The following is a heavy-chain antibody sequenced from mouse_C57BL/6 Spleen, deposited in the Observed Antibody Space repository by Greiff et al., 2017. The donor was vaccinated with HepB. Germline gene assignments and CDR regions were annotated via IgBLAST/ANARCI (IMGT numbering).Heavy chain of an antibody. CDR1: GFTFSSYA. V-gene: IGHV5-4*01. D-gene: IGHD1-1*01. CDR2: ISDGGSYT. Sequence: EVQRVESGGGLVKPGGSLKLSCAASGFTFSSYAMSWVRQTPEKRLEWVATISDGGSYTYYPDNVKGRFTISRDNAKNNLYLQMSHLKSEDTAMYYCARDRITTVVATDFDVWGTGTTVTVSS. J-gene: IGHJ1*03. CDR3: ARDRITTVVATDFDV.